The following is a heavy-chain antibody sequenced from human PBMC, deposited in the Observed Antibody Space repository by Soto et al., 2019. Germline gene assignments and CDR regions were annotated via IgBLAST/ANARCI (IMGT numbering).Heavy chain of an antibody. CDR1: GYTFTDYY. J-gene: IGHJ5*02. V-gene: IGHV1-2*02. Sequence: QVHLVQSGAEVKKPGASVRVSCKASGYTFTDYYIHWVRQAPGQGLEWMGWTNPNSDGAHYAQKFQGRVTMTRDKSTRTAYMEVNRLRSDDTAVYFCARGGGSGWHGDWLDPWGQGTLVTVSS. D-gene: IGHD6-19*01. CDR3: ARGGGSGWHGDWLDP. CDR2: TNPNSDGA.